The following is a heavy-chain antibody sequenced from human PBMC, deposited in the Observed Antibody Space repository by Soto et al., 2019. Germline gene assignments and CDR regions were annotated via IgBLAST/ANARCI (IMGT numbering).Heavy chain of an antibody. CDR1: GFTFSSYA. J-gene: IGHJ4*02. V-gene: IGHV3-30-3*01. CDR2: ISYDGSNK. D-gene: IGHD3-22*01. CDR3: ARPVYYDSSGYLDY. Sequence: PGGSLRLSCAASGFTFSSYAMHWVRQAPGKGLEWVAVISYDGSNKYYADSVKGRFTISRDNSKNTLYLQMNNLRAEDTAVYYCARPVYYDSSGYLDYWGQGTLVTVSS.